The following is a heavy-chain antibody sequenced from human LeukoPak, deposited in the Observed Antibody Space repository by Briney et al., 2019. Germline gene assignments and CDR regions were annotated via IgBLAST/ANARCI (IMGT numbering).Heavy chain of an antibody. J-gene: IGHJ4*02. Sequence: GGSLRLSCAASGFTVSGTHMSWVRQPPGKGLEWVSAMYTGGTTYYADSVKGRFTISRDNSRNTLFLHMSSLRADDTAVYYCAKDEATSGGGLASWGQGTLVTVSS. V-gene: IGHV3-53*03. CDR1: GFTVSGTH. D-gene: IGHD3-16*01. CDR3: AKDEATSGGGLAS. CDR2: MYTGGTT.